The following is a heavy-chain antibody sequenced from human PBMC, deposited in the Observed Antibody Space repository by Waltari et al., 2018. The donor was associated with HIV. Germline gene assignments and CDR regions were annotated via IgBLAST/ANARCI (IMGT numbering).Heavy chain of an antibody. Sequence: WMHWVRQAPGKGLVWVSRINSDGSSTSYADSVKGRFTISRDNAKNTLYLQMNSLRAEDTAVYYCARGVGDFDYWGQGTLVTVSS. CDR2: INSDGSST. CDR3: ARGVGDFDY. V-gene: IGHV3-74*01. D-gene: IGHD1-26*01. CDR1: W. J-gene: IGHJ4*02.